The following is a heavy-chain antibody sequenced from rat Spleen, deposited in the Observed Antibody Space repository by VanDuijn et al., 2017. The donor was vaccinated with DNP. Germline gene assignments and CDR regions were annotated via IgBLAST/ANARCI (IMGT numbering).Heavy chain of an antibody. CDR1: GFSLTSYG. Sequence: QVQLKESGPGLVQPSQTLSLTCTVSGFSLTSYGVSWVRQPPGKGLEWISAISSGGSTYYNSALKSRLSISRDTSKSQVFLKMNSLQTEDTAIYFCTRVSYDGPFAYWGQGTLVTVSS. V-gene: IGHV2S12*01. CDR2: ISSGGST. CDR3: TRVSYDGPFAY. D-gene: IGHD1-12*02. J-gene: IGHJ3*01.